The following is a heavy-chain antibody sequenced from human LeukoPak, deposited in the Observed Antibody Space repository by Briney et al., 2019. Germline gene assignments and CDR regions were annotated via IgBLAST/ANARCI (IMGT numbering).Heavy chain of an antibody. CDR1: GFTVSSNY. CDR2: IYSGGST. D-gene: IGHD3-10*01. V-gene: IGHV3-53*01. J-gene: IGHJ6*03. CDR3: VRGARLTMVRGVIRYYYMDV. Sequence: GGSLRLSCAAFGFTVSSNYMRWVRQAPGKGLEWVSVIYSGGSTFYADSVKGRFTISRDNSKNTLSLQMNILRAEDTAVYYCVRGARLTMVRGVIRYYYMDVWGKGTTVTISS.